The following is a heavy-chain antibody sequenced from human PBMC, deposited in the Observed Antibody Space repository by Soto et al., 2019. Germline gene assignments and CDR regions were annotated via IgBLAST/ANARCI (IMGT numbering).Heavy chain of an antibody. D-gene: IGHD6-6*01. J-gene: IGHJ4*02. CDR1: GFKFDDYA. CDR3: SKNDGTIAVRLFDL. V-gene: IGHV3-9*01. CDR2: VNWRSGVF. Sequence: EVQLVESGGGLVQPGRSLRLSCAASGFKFDDYAMHWVRQAPGKGLEWVAGVNWRSGVFGYADSVKGRFTISRDNDKNALYLQMNSLAPEVSVLYYCSKNDGTIAVRLFDLWGQGSLVTVSS.